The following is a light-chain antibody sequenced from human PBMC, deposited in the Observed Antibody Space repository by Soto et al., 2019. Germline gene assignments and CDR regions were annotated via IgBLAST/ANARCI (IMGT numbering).Light chain of an antibody. Sequence: EIVLTQSPGTLSLSPGERATLSCRASQSVSSSQLGWYQRKPGQAPRLIIYGASSRATGVPDRFSGSGSGTDFTLTISRLEPEDFAFYYCQQYGTSPWTFGQGTKVEIK. CDR2: GAS. CDR3: QQYGTSPWT. CDR1: QSVSSSQ. J-gene: IGKJ1*01. V-gene: IGKV3-20*01.